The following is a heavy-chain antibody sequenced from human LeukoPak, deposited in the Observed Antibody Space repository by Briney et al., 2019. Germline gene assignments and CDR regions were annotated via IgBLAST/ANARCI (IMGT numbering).Heavy chain of an antibody. CDR2: ISGSGGST. CDR1: GLTFSSYA. D-gene: IGHD2-15*01. J-gene: IGHJ4*02. CDR3: ASSSDCSSGSCYSPLDS. Sequence: GGSLRLSCAASGLTFSSYAMSWVRQAPGKGLEWVSAISGSGGSTYYADSVKGRFTISRDNSKNTLYLQMNSLRAEDTAVYYCASSSDCSSGSCYSPLDSWGQGTLVTVSS. V-gene: IGHV3-23*01.